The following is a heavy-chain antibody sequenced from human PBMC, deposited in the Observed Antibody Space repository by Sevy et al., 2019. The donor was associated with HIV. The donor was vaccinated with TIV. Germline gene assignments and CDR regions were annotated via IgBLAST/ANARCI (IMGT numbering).Heavy chain of an antibody. V-gene: IGHV3-7*01. Sequence: GGSLRLSCAASAFSLSNYYMTWVRQAPGKGLEWVANIKQGGNEQFYLESVKGRFTISRDDSKNSVYLQMTGLRAEDTAVYYWAREGVIYEEDGRDFDDALDIWGHGTMVTVSS. D-gene: IGHD2-21*01. CDR3: AREGVIYEEDGRDFDDALDI. CDR1: AFSLSNYY. CDR2: IKQGGNEQ. J-gene: IGHJ3*02.